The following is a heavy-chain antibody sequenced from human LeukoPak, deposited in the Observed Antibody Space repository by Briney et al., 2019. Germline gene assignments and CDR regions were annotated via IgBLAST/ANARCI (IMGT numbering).Heavy chain of an antibody. CDR3: ARRGYSAYDF. CDR2: INSDGSRT. J-gene: IGHJ4*02. CDR1: GFTFSSYW. Sequence: QSGGSLRLSCAASGFTFSSYWMYWVRQAPGKGLVWVSRINSDGSRTNYADSVKGRFTISRDNAKNTLYPQMNSLRAEDTAVYYCARRGYSAYDFWGQGTLVTVSS. D-gene: IGHD5-12*01. V-gene: IGHV3-74*01.